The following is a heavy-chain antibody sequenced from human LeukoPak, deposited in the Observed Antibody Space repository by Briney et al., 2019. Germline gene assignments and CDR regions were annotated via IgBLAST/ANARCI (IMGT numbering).Heavy chain of an antibody. CDR3: TRDYGGFDY. V-gene: IGHV3-33*01. CDR2: IWYDGTNK. J-gene: IGHJ4*02. D-gene: IGHD4-23*01. Sequence: GGSLRLSCAASGFTFSSFGMHWVRQAPGKGLEWVAVIWYDGTNKYYADSVKGRFTISRDNSKNTLYLQMNSLKTEDTAVYYCTRDYGGFDYWGQGTLVTVSS. CDR1: GFTFSSFG.